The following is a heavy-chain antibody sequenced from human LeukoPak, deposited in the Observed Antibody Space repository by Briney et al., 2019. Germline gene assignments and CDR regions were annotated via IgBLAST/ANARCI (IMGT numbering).Heavy chain of an antibody. J-gene: IGHJ4*02. CDR3: ARDRYCSGGSCYLARFGN. V-gene: IGHV4-34*01. Sequence: SETLSLTCAVYGGSFSGYYWSWIRQPPGKGLEWIGEINHSGSTNYNPSLKSRVTISVDTSKNQFSLKLSSVTAADTAVYYCARDRYCSGGSCYLARFGNWGQGTLVTVSS. D-gene: IGHD2-15*01. CDR1: GGSFSGYY. CDR2: INHSGST.